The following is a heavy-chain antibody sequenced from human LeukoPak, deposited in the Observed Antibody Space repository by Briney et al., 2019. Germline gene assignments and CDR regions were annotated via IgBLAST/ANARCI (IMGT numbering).Heavy chain of an antibody. CDR3: AREGCSSTSCYTNY. CDR1: GGSISSYY. V-gene: IGHV4-4*07. Sequence: PSETLSLTCTVSGGSISSYYWSWLRQPAGKGLEWIGRIYTSGSTNYNPSLKSRVTMSVDTSKNQFSLKLSSVTAADTAVYYCAREGCSSTSCYTNYGGQGTLGTVSP. CDR2: IYTSGST. J-gene: IGHJ4*02. D-gene: IGHD2-2*02.